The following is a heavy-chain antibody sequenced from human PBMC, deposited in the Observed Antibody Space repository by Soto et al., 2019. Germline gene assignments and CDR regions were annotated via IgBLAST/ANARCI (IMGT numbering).Heavy chain of an antibody. V-gene: IGHV3-23*01. CDR1: GFTFSTDA. D-gene: IGHD3-10*01. CDR2: ISGSGGNT. Sequence: EVQLLESGGGLVQPGGSLRLYCAASGFTFSTDAMSWVRQAPGKGLEWVSTISGSGGNTYYADSVKGRFTISRDNSKNTLYLQMNSLRADDTAVYYCAKDPLYFGDPTWGQGTLVTVSS. J-gene: IGHJ4*02. CDR3: AKDPLYFGDPT.